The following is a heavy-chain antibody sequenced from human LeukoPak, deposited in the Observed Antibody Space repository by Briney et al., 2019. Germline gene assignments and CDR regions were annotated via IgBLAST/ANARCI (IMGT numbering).Heavy chain of an antibody. J-gene: IGHJ4*02. CDR1: GDSISGNNG. CDR3: ARGLHLFLGANVYYFDH. V-gene: IGHV4-4*02. CDR2: IYHSGST. D-gene: IGHD1-26*01. Sequence: SETLSLTCDVSGDSISGNNGWTWVRQPPGKGLEWIGEIYHSGSTVYNPSLKSRVTISVDKSKNQFSLRLTSVTAADTAVYYCARGLHLFLGANVYYFDHWGQGTLVTVSS.